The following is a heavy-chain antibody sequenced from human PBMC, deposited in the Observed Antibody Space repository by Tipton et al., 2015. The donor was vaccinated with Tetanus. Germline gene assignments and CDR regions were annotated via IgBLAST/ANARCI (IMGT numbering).Heavy chain of an antibody. D-gene: IGHD1-14*01. CDR1: GGTFTNYA. Sequence: QSGPEVKKPGSSVKVSCKASGGTFTNYALSWVRQAPGQGLEWVGGITPIFGTTNSAPKFQGRVTITADESTNTAYMELSNLRSEDTAVYYRARAPNRISRAYDYWGQGTQITVSS. CDR3: ARAPNRISRAYDY. V-gene: IGHV1-69*01. J-gene: IGHJ4*02. CDR2: ITPIFGTT.